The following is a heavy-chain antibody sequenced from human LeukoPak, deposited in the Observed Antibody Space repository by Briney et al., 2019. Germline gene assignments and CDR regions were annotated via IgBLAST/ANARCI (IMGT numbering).Heavy chain of an antibody. V-gene: IGHV3-23*01. CDR1: GFTFSSYA. Sequence: GGSLRLSCAASGFTFSSYAMSWVRQAPGKGLEWVSAISGSGGSTYYADSVKGRFTISRDNSKNTLYLQMNSLRAEDTAVYYCAKDCRRWLQSNYFDYWGQGTLVTVSS. J-gene: IGHJ4*02. CDR3: AKDCRRWLQSNYFDY. D-gene: IGHD5-24*01. CDR2: ISGSGGST.